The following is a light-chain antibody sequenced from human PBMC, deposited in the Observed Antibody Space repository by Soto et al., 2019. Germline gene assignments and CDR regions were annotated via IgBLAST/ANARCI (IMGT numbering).Light chain of an antibody. V-gene: IGKV3-20*01. Sequence: DIVMTQSPATLSVSPGERTTLSCRASRSVTTSLAWYQQKPGQAPRLLIYGASTRATGIPARFSGSGSGTDFTLTISTLEPDDFAVYYCHHFGSSPETFGQGTKVDIK. CDR1: RSVTTS. CDR2: GAS. J-gene: IGKJ1*01. CDR3: HHFGSSPET.